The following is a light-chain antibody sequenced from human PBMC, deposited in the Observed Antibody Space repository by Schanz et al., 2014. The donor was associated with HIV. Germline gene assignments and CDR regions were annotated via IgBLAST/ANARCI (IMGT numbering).Light chain of an antibody. CDR2: EVN. V-gene: IGLV2-8*01. CDR3: AAWDDSLSGWL. J-gene: IGLJ3*02. CDR1: RGDIGSYNY. Sequence: QSALTQPPSASGSPGQSVTISCAGTRGDIGSYNYVSWYQQRPGKAPRLLISEVNKRPSGVPDRFSGSKSGNTASLNISGLQAEDEADYYCAAWDDSLSGWLFGGGTKLTVL.